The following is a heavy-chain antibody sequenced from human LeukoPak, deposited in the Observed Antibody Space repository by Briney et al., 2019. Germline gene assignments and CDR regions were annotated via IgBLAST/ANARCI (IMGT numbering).Heavy chain of an antibody. J-gene: IGHJ4*02. CDR3: ARGRVETASYCGGDCYSAPFDY. CDR1: GGSISSSSYY. D-gene: IGHD2-21*02. Sequence: SETLSLTCTVSGGSISSSSYYWGWIRQPPGRGLEWIGNIYYSGSTYYNPSLKSRVTVSVDTSKNQFSLKLSSLTAADTAVYYCARGRVETASYCGGDCYSAPFDYWGQGTLVTVSS. CDR2: IYYSGST. V-gene: IGHV4-39*01.